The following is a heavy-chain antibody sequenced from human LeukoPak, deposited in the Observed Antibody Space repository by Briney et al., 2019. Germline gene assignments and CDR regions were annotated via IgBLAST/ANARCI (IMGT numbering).Heavy chain of an antibody. D-gene: IGHD3-10*01. J-gene: IGHJ4*02. CDR2: IYYSGST. V-gene: IGHV4-59*01. CDR3: ARAAIEYYYGSGSYYTFLGYFDY. CDR1: GGFISSYY. Sequence: SVTLSLTCTASGGFISSYYWSWIRQPPGKGLEWIGYIYYSGSTNYNPSLKSRVTISVDTSKNQFSLKLSSVTAADTAVYYCARAAIEYYYGSGSYYTFLGYFDYWGQGTLVTVSS.